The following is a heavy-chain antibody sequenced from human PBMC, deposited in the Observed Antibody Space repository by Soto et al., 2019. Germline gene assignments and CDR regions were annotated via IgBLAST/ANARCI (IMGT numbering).Heavy chain of an antibody. Sequence: ASVKVSCKASGYTFTSYAIDWVRQAPGQRLEWMGWINAGNGNTKYSQKFQGRVTITRDTSASTVYMELSSLRSEDTAVYYCARGIVVVPAANPASYYYHYGMAVWGQGTTVTVSS. V-gene: IGHV1-3*01. D-gene: IGHD2-2*01. CDR1: GYTFTSYA. CDR2: INAGNGNT. CDR3: ARGIVVVPAANPASYYYHYGMAV. J-gene: IGHJ6*02.